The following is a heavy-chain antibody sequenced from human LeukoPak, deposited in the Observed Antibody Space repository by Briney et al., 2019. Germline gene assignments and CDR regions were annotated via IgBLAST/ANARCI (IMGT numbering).Heavy chain of an antibody. V-gene: IGHV1-69*13. Sequence: GASVRVSCKASGGTFSRYAISWVRQAPGQGGEWMGGSIPIFGTANYAQNFQGRVTLTSHESTSTAYMQLRSLRSEDTAVYYCARDRLTYCSGGSCYSFKSSPILYYFDYWGQGTLVTVSS. CDR1: GGTFSRYA. CDR3: ARDRLTYCSGGSCYSFKSSPILYYFDY. J-gene: IGHJ4*02. CDR2: SIPIFGTA. D-gene: IGHD2-15*01.